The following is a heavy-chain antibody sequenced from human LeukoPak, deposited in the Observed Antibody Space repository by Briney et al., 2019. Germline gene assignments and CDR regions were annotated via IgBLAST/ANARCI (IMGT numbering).Heavy chain of an antibody. CDR3: AREKGHSYGPYFDY. D-gene: IGHD5-18*01. V-gene: IGHV3-7*01. Sequence: PGGSLRLSCAASGFTFSSYWMSWVRQAPGKGLEWVANIKQDGSEKYYVDSVKGRFTISRDNAKNSLYLRMNSLRAEDTAVYYCAREKGHSYGPYFDYWGQGTLVTVSS. J-gene: IGHJ4*02. CDR2: IKQDGSEK. CDR1: GFTFSSYW.